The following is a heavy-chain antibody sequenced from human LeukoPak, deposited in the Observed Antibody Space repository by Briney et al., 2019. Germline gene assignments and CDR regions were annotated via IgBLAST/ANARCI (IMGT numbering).Heavy chain of an antibody. CDR1: GGTFSSYG. V-gene: IGHV1-69*05. D-gene: IGHD3-3*01. J-gene: IGHJ4*02. Sequence: SVKFACKASGGTFSSYGISWVRQAPGQGLEWMGGIMPIFGTANYAQKFQGRVTITTDESTSTAYMELSSLRSEDTAVYYCASPGSDFWSGYYDYWGQGTLVTVSS. CDR2: IMPIFGTA. CDR3: ASPGSDFWSGYYDY.